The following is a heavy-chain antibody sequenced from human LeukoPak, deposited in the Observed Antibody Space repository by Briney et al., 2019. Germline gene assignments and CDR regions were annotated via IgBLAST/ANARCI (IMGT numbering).Heavy chain of an antibody. Sequence: GGSLRLSCAASGFTFSSNWVNWVRQAPGKGLVWVSRINTDGSSTAYAESVKGRFTISRDNAKNTLYLQMNNLRAEDTAVYYCAKGGPYYDFWSGLDYWGQGTLVSVSS. V-gene: IGHV3-74*01. J-gene: IGHJ4*02. CDR3: AKGGPYYDFWSGLDY. CDR1: GFTFSSNW. D-gene: IGHD3-3*01. CDR2: INTDGSST.